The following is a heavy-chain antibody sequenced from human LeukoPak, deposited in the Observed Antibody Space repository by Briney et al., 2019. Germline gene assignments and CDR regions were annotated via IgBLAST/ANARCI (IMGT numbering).Heavy chain of an antibody. D-gene: IGHD2-2*02. J-gene: IGHJ6*03. CDR1: GGSISSGDYY. CDR2: IYYSGST. V-gene: IGHV4-30-4*08. CDR3: ARARRGYCSSTSCYRPDYYYYMDV. Sequence: KPSETLSLTCAVSGGSISSGDYYWSWIRQPPGKGLEWIGYIYYSGSTYYNPSLKSRVTISVATSKNQFSLKLSSVTAADTAVYYCARARRGYCSSTSCYRPDYYYYMDVWGKGTTVTVSS.